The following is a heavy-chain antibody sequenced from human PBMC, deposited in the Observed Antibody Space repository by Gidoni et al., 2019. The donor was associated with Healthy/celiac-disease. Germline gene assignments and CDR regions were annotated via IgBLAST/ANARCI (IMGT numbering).Heavy chain of an antibody. J-gene: IGHJ3*02. CDR1: GGTFSSYT. D-gene: IGHD3-10*01. CDR2: FIPILGIA. V-gene: IGHV1-69*02. CDR3: AREYLARGGAVDI. Sequence: QVQLVQSGAEVKKPGSSVKVSCKASGGTFSSYTTSWVRQAPGQGLEWMGGFIPILGIANYAQKFQGRVTITADKTTSTAYMELSSLRSEDTAMYYCAREYLARGGAVDIWGQGKMVTVSS.